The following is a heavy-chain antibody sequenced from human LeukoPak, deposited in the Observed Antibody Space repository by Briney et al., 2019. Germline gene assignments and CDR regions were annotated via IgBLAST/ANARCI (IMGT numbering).Heavy chain of an antibody. CDR2: INPNSGGT. Sequence: ASVKVSCKASGYTFTGYYMHWVRQAPGQGLEWMGWINPNSGGTNYAQKFQGRVTMTRDTSISTAYMELSRLRSDDTAVYYRARDRLLWFGEPYMDVWGKGTTVTVSS. CDR3: ARDRLLWFGEPYMDV. J-gene: IGHJ6*03. D-gene: IGHD3-10*01. CDR1: GYTFTGYY. V-gene: IGHV1-2*02.